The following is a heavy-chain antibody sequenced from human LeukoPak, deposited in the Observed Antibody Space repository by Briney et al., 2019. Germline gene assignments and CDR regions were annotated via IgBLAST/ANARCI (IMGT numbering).Heavy chain of an antibody. CDR2: ISSSSSYI. CDR3: ARDRKYYDFWSDFDY. D-gene: IGHD3-3*01. J-gene: IGHJ4*02. CDR1: GFTFSSYS. Sequence: PGGSLRLSCAASGFTFSSYSMNWVRQAPGKGLEWVSSISSSSSYIYYADSVKGRFTISRDNAKNSLYLQMNSLRAEDTAVYYCARDRKYYDFWSDFDYWGQGTLVTVSS. V-gene: IGHV3-21*01.